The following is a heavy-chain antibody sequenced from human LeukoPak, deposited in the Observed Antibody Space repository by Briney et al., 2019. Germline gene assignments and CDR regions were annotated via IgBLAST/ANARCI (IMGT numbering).Heavy chain of an antibody. CDR1: GFTFITYE. CDR3: ATDQRYAFDY. J-gene: IGHJ4*02. V-gene: IGHV3-48*03. Sequence: PGGSLRLSCGASGFTFITYEMNWVRQAPGKGLEWISNIRTTAEGAKYAYYADSVKGRVTISRDDGKNTLYLHMNSLRDDDTAVYYCATDQRYAFDYWGQGILVTVSS. CDR2: IRTTAEGAKYA. D-gene: IGHD3-9*01.